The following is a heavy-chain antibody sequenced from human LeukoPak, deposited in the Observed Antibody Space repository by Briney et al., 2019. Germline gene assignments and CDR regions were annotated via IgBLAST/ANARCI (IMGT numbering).Heavy chain of an antibody. Sequence: ASVKVSCKASGYTFTGYYIHWVRQAPGQGLEWMGWINPNSGGTNYAQKFQGRVTMTRDTSISTAYMELSRLRSDDTAVYYCARVPKYSGTQRAFDIWGQGTMVTVSS. CDR2: INPNSGGT. V-gene: IGHV1-2*02. CDR1: GYTFTGYY. D-gene: IGHD1-26*01. J-gene: IGHJ3*02. CDR3: ARVPKYSGTQRAFDI.